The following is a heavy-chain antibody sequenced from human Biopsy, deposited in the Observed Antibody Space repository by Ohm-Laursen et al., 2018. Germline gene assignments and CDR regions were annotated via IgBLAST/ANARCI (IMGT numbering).Heavy chain of an antibody. D-gene: IGHD3-10*02. V-gene: IGHV3-11*04. CDR2: IASSGGTT. Sequence: SLRLSCAASGFHFSDYYMSWIRQAPGKGLEWISYIASSGGTTYYVDSVKGRFTISRDNAEKSLYLQMNSLGAEDTAVYYCAKVYNMFGQPSPDAFDIWGQGTMVTVSS. CDR3: AKVYNMFGQPSPDAFDI. CDR1: GFHFSDYY. J-gene: IGHJ3*02.